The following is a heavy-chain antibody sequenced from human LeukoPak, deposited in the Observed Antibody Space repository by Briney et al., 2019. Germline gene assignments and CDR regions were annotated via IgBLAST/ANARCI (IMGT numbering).Heavy chain of an antibody. CDR2: ISYDGSNK. Sequence: GGSLRLSCAASGFTFSSYAMHWVRQAPGKGLESVAVISYDGSNKYYADSVKGRFTISRDNSKNTLYLQMNSLRAEDTAVYYCARGLYGSGSYSKFDYWGQGTLVTVSS. V-gene: IGHV3-30-3*01. CDR1: GFTFSSYA. D-gene: IGHD3-10*01. CDR3: ARGLYGSGSYSKFDY. J-gene: IGHJ4*02.